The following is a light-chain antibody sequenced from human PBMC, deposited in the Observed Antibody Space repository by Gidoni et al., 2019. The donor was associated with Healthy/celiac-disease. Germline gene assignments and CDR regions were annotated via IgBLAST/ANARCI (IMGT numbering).Light chain of an antibody. CDR1: SRAVGGYNY. V-gene: IGLV2-14*01. CDR2: DVS. CDR3: SSYTSSSTLYVV. Sequence: QSALTQPASVSGSPGQSITISCTGTSRAVGGYNYVSWSQQHPGKAPKLMIYDVSNRPSGVSNRFSGSKSGNTASLTISGLQAEDEADYYCSSYTSSSTLYVVFGGGTKLTVL. J-gene: IGLJ2*01.